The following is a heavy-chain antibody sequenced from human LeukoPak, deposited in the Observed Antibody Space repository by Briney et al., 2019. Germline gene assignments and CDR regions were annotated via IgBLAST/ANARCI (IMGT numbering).Heavy chain of an antibody. Sequence: SQTLSPTCTVSGGSVTSGNYYWNWIRQPAGKGLEWIGRIYTTGGASYNPSLKSRVTISIDGSKNQFSLKLSSVTAADTAVYYCAREPPGYWGQGILVTVSS. V-gene: IGHV4-61*02. CDR3: AREPPGY. CDR1: GGSVTSGNYY. J-gene: IGHJ4*02. CDR2: IYTTGGA.